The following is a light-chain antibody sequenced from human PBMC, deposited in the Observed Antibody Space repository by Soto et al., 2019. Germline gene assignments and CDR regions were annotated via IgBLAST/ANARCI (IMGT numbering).Light chain of an antibody. CDR3: YSYAGRNIWV. J-gene: IGLJ3*02. V-gene: IGLV2-8*01. CDR2: GVT. CDR1: GSDIGAYNF. Sequence: LAQPPSASWSPGQSVTISCTGSGSDIGAYNFVSWYQQHPGKAPKLMIFGVTERPSGVPDRFSGSKSGNTASLTVSGLQADDEAVYYCYSYAGRNIWVFGGGNQL.